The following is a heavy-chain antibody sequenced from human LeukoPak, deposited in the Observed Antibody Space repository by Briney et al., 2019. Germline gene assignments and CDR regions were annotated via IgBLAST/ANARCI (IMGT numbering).Heavy chain of an antibody. CDR3: ASDYLYAFDY. J-gene: IGHJ4*02. Sequence: GGSLRLSCAASVFSFSSYSMNWVRQAPGKGLEWVSYISGSGNAKHYTDSVKGRFTISRDNAKNALYLQMNSLRAEDTAVYFCASDYLYAFDYWGQGTLVTVSS. D-gene: IGHD2-2*01. V-gene: IGHV3-48*01. CDR1: VFSFSSYS. CDR2: ISGSGNAK.